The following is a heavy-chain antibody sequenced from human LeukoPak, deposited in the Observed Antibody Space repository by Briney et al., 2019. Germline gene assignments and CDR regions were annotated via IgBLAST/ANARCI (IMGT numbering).Heavy chain of an antibody. CDR1: GYSLFSSG. J-gene: IGHJ5*02. V-gene: IGHV1-18*01. Sequence: GASVTVSCKASGYSLFSSGFNWVRQAPGHGLEWMGWISASNGNTDYAQNFQGRVTMTTDTSPSTAYMELKSLRSDDTAVYYCAGLGRLARWLVPGGWFEPWGQGPLVTVSS. CDR2: ISASNGNT. CDR3: AGLGRLARWLVPGGWFEP. D-gene: IGHD6-19*01.